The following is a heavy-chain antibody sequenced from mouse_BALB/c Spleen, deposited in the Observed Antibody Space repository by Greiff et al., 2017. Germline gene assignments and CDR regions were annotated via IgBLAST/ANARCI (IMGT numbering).Heavy chain of an antibody. CDR2: ISSGGGNT. J-gene: IGHJ3*01. CDR3: ARYSGNPPFAY. CDR1: GFTFSSYT. D-gene: IGHD2-1*01. V-gene: IGHV5-9*03. Sequence: EVQLVESGGGLVKPGGSLKLSCAASGFTFSSYTMSWVRQTPEKRLEWVATISSGGGNTYYPDSVKGRFTISRDNAKNNLYLQMSSLRSEDTALYYCARYSGNPPFAYLGQGTLVTVSA.